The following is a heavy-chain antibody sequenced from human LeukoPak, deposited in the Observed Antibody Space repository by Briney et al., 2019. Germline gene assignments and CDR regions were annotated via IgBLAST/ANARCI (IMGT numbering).Heavy chain of an antibody. D-gene: IGHD3-3*01. CDR1: GFTFSSYG. CDR2: IWYDGSNK. CDR3: AKDRPYYDFWSGYPNFDY. V-gene: IGHV3-33*06. J-gene: IGHJ4*02. Sequence: PGGSLGLSCAASGFTFSSYGMHWVRQAPGKGLEWVAVIWYDGSNKYYADSVKGRFTISRDNSKNTLYLQMNSLRAEDTAVYYCAKDRPYYDFWSGYPNFDYWGQGTLVTVSS.